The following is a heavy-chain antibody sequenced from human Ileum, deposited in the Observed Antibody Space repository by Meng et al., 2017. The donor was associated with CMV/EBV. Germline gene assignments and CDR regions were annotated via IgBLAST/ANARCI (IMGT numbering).Heavy chain of an antibody. V-gene: IGHV7-4-1*02. J-gene: IGHJ4*02. CDR3: TRGAGEHTAKVDY. D-gene: IGHD5-18*01. CDR2: INVYSGNP. Sequence: KTSGYTFFDYGINWVRQAPGQRLEWMGWINVYSGNPTYAQDFTGRFVFSLDTSVSTAYLQINSLRAEDTAVYYCTRGAGEHTAKVDYWGQGTLVTVSS. CDR1: GYTFFDYG.